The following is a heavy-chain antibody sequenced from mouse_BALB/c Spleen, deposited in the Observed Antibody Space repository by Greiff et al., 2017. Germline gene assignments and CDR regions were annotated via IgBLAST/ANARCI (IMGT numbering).Heavy chain of an antibody. Sequence: EVQLVESGGGLVKPGGSLKLSCAASGFTFSSYAMSWVRQSPEKRLEWVAEISSGGSYTYYPDTVTGRFTISRDNAKNTLYLEMSSLRSEDTAMFYCARVGTATVVATPYWYFDVWGAGTTVTVSS. CDR3: ARVGTATVVATPYWYFDV. D-gene: IGHD1-1*01. J-gene: IGHJ1*01. V-gene: IGHV5-9-4*01. CDR1: GFTFSSYA. CDR2: ISSGGSYT.